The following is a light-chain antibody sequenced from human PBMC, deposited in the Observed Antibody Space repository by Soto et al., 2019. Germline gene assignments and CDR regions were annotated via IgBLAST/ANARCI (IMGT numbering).Light chain of an antibody. V-gene: IGKV3-20*01. CDR1: QSVRRTS. Sequence: IVLTQSPGTLSLSPGERAALSCRASQSVRRTSLAWYQQKPGQAPRLLIYGASSKATGIPDRFSGSGSGTHFSLTVSRLEPEDFAVYYCQQYGSPPLTFGQGTKVEIK. CDR3: QQYGSPPLT. CDR2: GAS. J-gene: IGKJ1*01.